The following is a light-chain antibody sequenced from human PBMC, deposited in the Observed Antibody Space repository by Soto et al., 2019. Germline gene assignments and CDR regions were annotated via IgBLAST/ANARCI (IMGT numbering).Light chain of an antibody. J-gene: IGKJ4*01. CDR3: QKYNSAPPL. Sequence: DIQMTQSPSSLSASVGDRVTITCRASQGISNYLAWYQQKPGKVPKLLIYGASTLQSGVPSRFSGSGSGTDFTLTISGLQPEDVSTYYCQKYNSAPPLFGGGTRVEIK. CDR2: GAS. V-gene: IGKV1-27*01. CDR1: QGISNY.